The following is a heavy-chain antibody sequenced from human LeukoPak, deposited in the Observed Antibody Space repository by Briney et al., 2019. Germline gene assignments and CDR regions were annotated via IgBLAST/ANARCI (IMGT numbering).Heavy chain of an antibody. V-gene: IGHV4-31*03. CDR1: GGSISRDGYY. CDR2: VSSSGTT. Sequence: SETLSLTCTVSGGSISRDGYYWSWIRQYPGKGLESIGSVSSSGTTTYNPSLKSRVTISLDTSQNQFSLNLRSLTVADTAVYYCAREMVRDAFDFWGQGTMVTVSS. CDR3: AREMVRDAFDF. J-gene: IGHJ3*01. D-gene: IGHD2-8*01.